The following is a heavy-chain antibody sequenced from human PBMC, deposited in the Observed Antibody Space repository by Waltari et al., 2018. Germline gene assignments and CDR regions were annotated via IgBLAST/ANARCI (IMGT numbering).Heavy chain of an antibody. CDR3: AGLEEQHLFGDY. CDR1: GYSISSGYY. J-gene: IGHJ4*02. V-gene: IGHV4-38-2*01. CDR2: IYHSGST. Sequence: QVQLQESGTGLVKPSETLSRTCAVSGYSISSGYYWGWIRQPPGKGLEWIGSIYHSGSTDANPSLTSRVTITVYTSQNQVSLKLSSVTAADTAVYYCAGLEEQHLFGDYWGQGTLVTVSS. D-gene: IGHD6-13*01.